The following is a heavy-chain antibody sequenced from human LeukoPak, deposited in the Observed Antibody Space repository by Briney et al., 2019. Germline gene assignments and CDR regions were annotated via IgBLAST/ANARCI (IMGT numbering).Heavy chain of an antibody. CDR1: GGSISSYY. J-gene: IGHJ5*02. V-gene: IGHV4-4*07. D-gene: IGHD3-10*01. CDR2: IYTCGST. CDR3: ARDLFQALLWFGEFSWFYP. Sequence: SETLSLTCTVSGGSISSYYGSCIRQPAGKGLEWSGRIYTCGSTNYHPSLKTRVTVSVDTSKDQFSLKLRSVTAADTAVYYCARDLFQALLWFGEFSWFYPWGQGTLVAVSS.